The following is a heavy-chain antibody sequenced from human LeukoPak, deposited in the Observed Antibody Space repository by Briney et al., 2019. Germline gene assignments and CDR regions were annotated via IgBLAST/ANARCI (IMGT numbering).Heavy chain of an antibody. Sequence: PGGSLRLSCAASGFTFSSYAMSWVRQAPGKGREWVSGISGSGGSTYYADSVKGRFTISRDNSKNTLYLQMNSLRAEDTAVYYCAKGVRFLEWLLDYWGQGTLVTVSS. J-gene: IGHJ4*02. D-gene: IGHD3-3*01. V-gene: IGHV3-23*01. CDR1: GFTFSSYA. CDR3: AKGVRFLEWLLDY. CDR2: ISGSGGST.